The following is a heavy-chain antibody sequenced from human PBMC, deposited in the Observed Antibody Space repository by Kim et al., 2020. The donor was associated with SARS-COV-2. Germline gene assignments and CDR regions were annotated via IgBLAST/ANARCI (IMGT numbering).Heavy chain of an antibody. CDR2: TYYRSEWHN. CDR1: GDSVSSNSAA. Sequence: SQTLSLTCVISGDSVSSNSAAWNWIRQSPSRGLEWLGRTYYRSEWHNDYAESVKSRIIINPDTSKNQFSLQLSSVNPEDTAVYYCASGWGLKYWGQGTLVTVSS. D-gene: IGHD3-16*01. J-gene: IGHJ4*02. CDR3: ASGWGLKY. V-gene: IGHV6-1*01.